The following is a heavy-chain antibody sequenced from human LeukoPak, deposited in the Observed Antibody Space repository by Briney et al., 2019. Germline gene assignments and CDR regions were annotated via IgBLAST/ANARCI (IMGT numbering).Heavy chain of an antibody. CDR3: ARGRGYSNYVLDY. J-gene: IGHJ4*02. CDR1: GGSFSGYY. V-gene: IGHV4-34*01. CDR2: INHSGST. Sequence: SETLSLTCAVYGGSFSGYYWSWIRQPPGKGLEWIGEINHSGSTNYNPSLKSRVTISVDTSKSQFSLKLSSVTAADTAVYYRARGRGYSNYVLDYWGQGTLVTVSS. D-gene: IGHD4-11*01.